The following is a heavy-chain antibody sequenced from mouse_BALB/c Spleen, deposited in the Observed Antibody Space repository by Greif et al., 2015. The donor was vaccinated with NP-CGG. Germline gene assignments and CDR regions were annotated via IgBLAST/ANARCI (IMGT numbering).Heavy chain of an antibody. D-gene: IGHD1-1*01. J-gene: IGHJ3*01. CDR1: GYTFTGYN. CDR3: ARRPPLFYGSSSFAY. CDR2: INPNNGGT. Sequence: VQLQQSGPELVKPGASVKIPCKASGYTFTGYNMDWVKQSHGKSLEWIGDINPNNGGTIYNQKFKGKATLTVDKSSSTAYMELRSLTSEDTAVYYCARRPPLFYGSSSFAYWGQGTLVTVSA. V-gene: IGHV1-18*01.